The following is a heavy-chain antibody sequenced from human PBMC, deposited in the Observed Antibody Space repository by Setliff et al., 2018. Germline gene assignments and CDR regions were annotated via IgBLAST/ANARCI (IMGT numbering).Heavy chain of an antibody. J-gene: IGHJ4*02. CDR1: GFNFRAYT. CDR2: MSGNGHDK. V-gene: IGHV3-21*01. Sequence: GGSLRLSCAASGFNFRAYTMNWVRQAPGQGLEWVSSMSGNGHDKYYADSLKGRFTIARDNAKNSLYLQMNSLRVEDTAVYYCSSYLVSWGQGALVTVSS. CDR3: SSYLVS. D-gene: IGHD2-21*01.